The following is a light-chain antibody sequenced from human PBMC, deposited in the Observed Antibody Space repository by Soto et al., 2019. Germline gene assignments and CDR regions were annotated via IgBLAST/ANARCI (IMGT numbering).Light chain of an antibody. CDR3: QQSYSTPPIT. J-gene: IGKJ5*01. Sequence: DIQMTQSPSTLSASVGDRVTITCRASQSFSGWLAWYQQKPGKAPKLLIYDASSLERGVPSRFSGTGSGTDFTLTISSLQPEDFATYYCQQSYSTPPITFGQGTRLE. V-gene: IGKV1-5*01. CDR2: DAS. CDR1: QSFSGW.